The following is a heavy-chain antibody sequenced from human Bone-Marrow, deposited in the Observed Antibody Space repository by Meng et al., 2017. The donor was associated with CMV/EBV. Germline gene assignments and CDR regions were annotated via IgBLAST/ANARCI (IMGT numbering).Heavy chain of an antibody. Sequence: GESLKISCAASGFTFSSYSMNWVRQASGKGLEWVSSISSSSSYIYYADSVKGRFTISRDNAKNSLYLQMNSLRAEDTAVYYCARERTVLYYYYGMDVWGQGTTVTFSS. CDR3: ARERTVLYYYYGMDV. D-gene: IGHD1-1*01. CDR2: ISSSSSYI. J-gene: IGHJ6*02. CDR1: GFTFSSYS. V-gene: IGHV3-21*01.